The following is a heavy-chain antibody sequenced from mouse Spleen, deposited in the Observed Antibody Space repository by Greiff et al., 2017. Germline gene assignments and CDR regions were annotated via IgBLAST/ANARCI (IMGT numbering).Heavy chain of an antibody. CDR2: IYPGDGDT. J-gene: IGHJ3*01. CDR1: GYAFSSSW. Sequence: QVQLKQSGPELVKPGASVKISCKASGYAFSSSWMNWVKQRPGKGLEWIGRIYPGDGDTNYNGKFKGKATLTADKSSSTAYMQLSSLTSEDSAVYFCARWLPTTTWFAYWGQGTLVTVSA. D-gene: IGHD2-2*01. V-gene: IGHV1-82*01. CDR3: ARWLPTTTWFAY.